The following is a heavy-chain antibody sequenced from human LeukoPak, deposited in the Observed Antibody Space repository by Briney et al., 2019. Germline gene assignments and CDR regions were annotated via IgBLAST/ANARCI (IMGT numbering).Heavy chain of an antibody. D-gene: IGHD4-17*01. Sequence: GGSLRLSCAASAFTFSSYGMHWVRQAPGKGLEWVAFIRYDGSNKYYADSVKGRFTISRDNSKNTLYLQMNSLRAEDTAVYYCAKVDDYDDYGYFDYWGQGTLVTVSS. V-gene: IGHV3-30*02. CDR2: IRYDGSNK. J-gene: IGHJ4*02. CDR1: AFTFSSYG. CDR3: AKVDDYDDYGYFDY.